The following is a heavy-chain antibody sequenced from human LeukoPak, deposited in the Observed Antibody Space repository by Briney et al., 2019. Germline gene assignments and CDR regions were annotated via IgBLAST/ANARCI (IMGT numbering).Heavy chain of an antibody. CDR3: ASMYSSSSYYFDY. CDR2: IYCSGST. Sequence: SETLSLTCTVSGGSISSGGYYWSWIRQHPGKGLEWIGYIYCSGSTYYNPSLKSRVTISVDTSKNQFSLKLSSVTAADTAIYYCASMYSSSSYYFDYWGQGTLVTVSS. D-gene: IGHD6-13*01. CDR1: GGSISSGGYY. V-gene: IGHV4-31*03. J-gene: IGHJ4*02.